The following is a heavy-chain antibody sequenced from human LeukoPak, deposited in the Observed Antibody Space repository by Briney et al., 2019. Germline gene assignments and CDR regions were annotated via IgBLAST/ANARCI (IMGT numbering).Heavy chain of an antibody. CDR1: GGTFSSYA. Sequence: VASVKVSCKASGGTFSSYAISWVRQAPGQGLEWMGGIIPIFGTANYAQKFQGRVTITADESTSTAYMELSSLRSEDTAVYYCARADLGYCSSTSCSTPFDYWGQGTLVTVSS. D-gene: IGHD2-2*01. CDR3: ARADLGYCSSTSCSTPFDY. J-gene: IGHJ4*02. V-gene: IGHV1-69*13. CDR2: IIPIFGTA.